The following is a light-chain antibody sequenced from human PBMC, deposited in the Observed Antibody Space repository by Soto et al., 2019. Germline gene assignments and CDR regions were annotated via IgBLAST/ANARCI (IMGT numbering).Light chain of an antibody. J-gene: IGLJ1*01. Sequence: QSALTQPRSVSGSPGQSVTISCSGTSSDVGGYNYVSWYQQHPDKAPKLMIYDVSKRPSGVPDRFSGFKSGNTASLTISGLQAEYEADYFCCSHAGTYIYVFGTGTKLTVL. CDR1: SSDVGGYNY. CDR2: DVS. V-gene: IGLV2-11*01. CDR3: CSHAGTYIYV.